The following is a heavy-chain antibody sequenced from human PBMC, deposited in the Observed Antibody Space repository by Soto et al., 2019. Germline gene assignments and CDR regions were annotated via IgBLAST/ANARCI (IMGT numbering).Heavy chain of an antibody. V-gene: IGHV1-69*12. Sequence: QVQLVQSGAEVKKPGSSVKVSCKASGGTFSSYAISWVRQDPGQGLEWMGGIIPIFGIADYAHKFQGRVTITGDESTSTAYMELSSLRSEDTAVYYCARHVPAAGYYYGMDVWGQGTTVTVSS. CDR1: GGTFSSYA. CDR2: IIPIFGIA. D-gene: IGHD2-2*01. J-gene: IGHJ6*02. CDR3: ARHVPAAGYYYGMDV.